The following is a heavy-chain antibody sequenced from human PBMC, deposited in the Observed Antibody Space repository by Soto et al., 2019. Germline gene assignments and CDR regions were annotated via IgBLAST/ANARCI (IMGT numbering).Heavy chain of an antibody. Sequence: SETLSLTCTVSGGSISSSSYYWGWIRQPPGKGLEWIGSIYYSGSTYYNPSLKSRVTISVDTSKNQFSLKLSSVTAADTAVYYCAAGWGQLGRRIDYWGQGTLVTVSS. D-gene: IGHD6-6*01. CDR1: GGSISSSSYY. CDR2: IYYSGST. CDR3: AAGWGQLGRRIDY. J-gene: IGHJ4*02. V-gene: IGHV4-39*01.